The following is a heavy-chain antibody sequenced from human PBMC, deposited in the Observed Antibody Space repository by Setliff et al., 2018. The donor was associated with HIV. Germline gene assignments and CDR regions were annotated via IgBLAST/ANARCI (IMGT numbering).Heavy chain of an antibody. Sequence: ETLSLTCTVSGLSMSYNYWTWIRQSPGKGLEWIGYVHYSGSARYNPSLKSRVTISVDTSKKKFSLKLTSMTATDTAVYYCASEKKAWSVSDSFYEYWGQGVPVTVSS. V-gene: IGHV4-59*01. D-gene: IGHD3-3*01. CDR1: GLSMSYNY. CDR3: ASEKKAWSVSDSFYEY. J-gene: IGHJ4*02. CDR2: VHYSGSA.